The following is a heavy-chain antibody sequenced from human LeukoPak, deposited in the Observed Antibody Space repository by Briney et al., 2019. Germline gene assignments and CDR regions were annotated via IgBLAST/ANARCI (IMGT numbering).Heavy chain of an antibody. V-gene: IGHV4-59*01. CDR1: GGSITSYY. J-gene: IGHJ6*03. CDR2: INYSGST. D-gene: IGHD2-2*01. CDR3: AREGAAPMYYYYMDV. Sequence: SETLSLTCTVSGGSITSYYWSWIRQPPGKGLEWIGYINYSGSTNYDAYLKSRVNISLDTSKKKFSLKLNSVTAADTAVYYCAREGAAPMYYYYMDVWGKGTTVTVSS.